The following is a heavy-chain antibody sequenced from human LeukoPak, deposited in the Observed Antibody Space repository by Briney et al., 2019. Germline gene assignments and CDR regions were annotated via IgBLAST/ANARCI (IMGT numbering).Heavy chain of an antibody. J-gene: IGHJ4*02. V-gene: IGHV3-74*01. Sequence: GGSLRLSCAASGFTFSSYWMHWVRQAPGKGLVWVSRINSDGSSTSYADSVKGRFTISRDNAKNTLYLQMNSLRAEDTAVYYCARLYSSSWYDYWGQGTLVTVSS. CDR1: GFTFSSYW. CDR2: INSDGSST. CDR3: ARLYSSSWYDY. D-gene: IGHD6-13*01.